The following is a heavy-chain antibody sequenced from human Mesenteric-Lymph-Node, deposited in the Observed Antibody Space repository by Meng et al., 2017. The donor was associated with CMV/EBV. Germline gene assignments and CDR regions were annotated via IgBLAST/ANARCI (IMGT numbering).Heavy chain of an antibody. Sequence: GGSLRLSCEPSGFSVSDNYMTRVRQTPGKGLESVALMYLAGSTYYADSVKGRSTISRDDSKNTLYLQMNSLRADDTAIYYCAKDAIQYDSNYYYGAFDIWGQGTMVTVSS. CDR2: MYLAGST. CDR3: AKDAIQYDSNYYYGAFDI. CDR1: GFSVSDNY. J-gene: IGHJ3*02. V-gene: IGHV3-53*01. D-gene: IGHD3-22*01.